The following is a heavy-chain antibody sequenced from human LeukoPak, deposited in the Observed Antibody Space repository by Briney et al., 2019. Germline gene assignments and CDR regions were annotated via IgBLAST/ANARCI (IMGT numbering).Heavy chain of an antibody. V-gene: IGHV4-34*01. CDR1: GGSFSGYY. CDR3: AGGFWGSAYFDY. CDR2: INHSGST. Sequence: SETLSLTCAVYGGSFSGYYWSWIRQPPGKGLEWIGEINHSGSTNYNPSLKSRVTISVDTSKNQFSLKLSSVTAADTAVYYWAGGFWGSAYFDYWGQGTLVTVSS. D-gene: IGHD3-16*01. J-gene: IGHJ4*02.